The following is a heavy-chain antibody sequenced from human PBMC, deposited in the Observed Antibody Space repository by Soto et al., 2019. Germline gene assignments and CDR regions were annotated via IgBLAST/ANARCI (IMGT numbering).Heavy chain of an antibody. Sequence: TGGSLRLSCAASGFTFDDYAMHWVRQAPGKGLEWVSGISWNSGSIGYADSVKGRFTISRDNAKNSLYLQMNSLRAEDTALYYCAKDHPMTPDAFDIWGQGTMVTVSS. J-gene: IGHJ3*02. CDR3: AKDHPMTPDAFDI. CDR2: ISWNSGSI. V-gene: IGHV3-9*01. CDR1: GFTFDDYA.